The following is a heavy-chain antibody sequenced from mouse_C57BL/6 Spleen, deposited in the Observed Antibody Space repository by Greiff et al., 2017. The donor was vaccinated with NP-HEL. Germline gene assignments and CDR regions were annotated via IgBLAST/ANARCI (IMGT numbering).Heavy chain of an antibody. CDR1: GYTFTDYE. CDR2: IDPETGGT. V-gene: IGHV1-15*01. Sequence: QVQLQQSGAELVRPGASVTLSCKASGYTFTDYEMHWVKQRPVHGLEWIGAIDPETGGTAYNQKFKGKAILTADKSSSTAYMELRSLTAEDSAVYYCTLGAWFAYWGQGTLVTVSA. D-gene: IGHD4-1*01. J-gene: IGHJ3*01. CDR3: TLGAWFAY.